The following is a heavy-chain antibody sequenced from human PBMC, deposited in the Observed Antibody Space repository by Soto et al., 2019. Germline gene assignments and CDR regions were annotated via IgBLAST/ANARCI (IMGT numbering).Heavy chain of an antibody. D-gene: IGHD3-10*01. Sequence: QVQLQQWGAGLLKPSETLSLTCAVYGGSFSGYYWSWIRQPPGKGLEWIGEINHSGSTNYNPSLKSRVTISVDTSKNQFFLKLSSVTAADTAVYYCAREQYGSGSYYRYNWFDPWGQGTLVTVSS. CDR2: INHSGST. J-gene: IGHJ5*02. CDR1: GGSFSGYY. V-gene: IGHV4-34*01. CDR3: AREQYGSGSYYRYNWFDP.